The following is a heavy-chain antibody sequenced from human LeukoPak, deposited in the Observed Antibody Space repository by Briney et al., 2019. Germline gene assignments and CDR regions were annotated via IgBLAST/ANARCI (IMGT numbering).Heavy chain of an antibody. CDR3: ARPKAAADLPPSY. CDR1: RYSFTSYW. V-gene: IGHV5-51*01. CDR2: IYPGDSDT. J-gene: IGHJ4*02. Sequence: GESLKISCKGSRYSFTSYWIGWVRQMPGKGLEWMGIIYPGDSDTRYSPSFQGQVTISADKSISTAYLQWSSLKASDTAMYYCARPKAAADLPPSYWGQGTLVTVSS. D-gene: IGHD6-13*01.